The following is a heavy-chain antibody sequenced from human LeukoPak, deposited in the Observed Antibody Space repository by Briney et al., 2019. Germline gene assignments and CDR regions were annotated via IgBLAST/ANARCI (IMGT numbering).Heavy chain of an antibody. V-gene: IGHV2-5*02. J-gene: IGHJ4*02. Sequence: SGPTLVKPTQTLKLTCTFSGFSLSTTGVGVGWIRQPPGKALEWLALIYWDADKRYNSSLKRRLTIIKDTSKNQVVLTLTDLDPLHPATYYCAHTSTVVTPFDSWGRGILVTVS. CDR1: GFSLSTTGVG. D-gene: IGHD4-23*01. CDR2: IYWDADK. CDR3: AHTSTVVTPFDS.